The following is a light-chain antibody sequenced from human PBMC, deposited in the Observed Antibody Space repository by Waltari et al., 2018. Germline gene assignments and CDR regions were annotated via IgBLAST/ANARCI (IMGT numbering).Light chain of an antibody. J-gene: IGLJ2*01. CDR3: ATRDEGPTVV. CDR2: LTH. CDR1: ISTIGTHY. V-gene: IGLV1-47*01. Sequence: QSVLTQPPSASGTPGQSVTISCSGRISTIGTHYVYWYQQLPGTAPKLLIYLTHQRPSGVPDRFSASKSGTSASLAISGLRFEDEADYYCATRDEGPTVVFGGGTKLTVL.